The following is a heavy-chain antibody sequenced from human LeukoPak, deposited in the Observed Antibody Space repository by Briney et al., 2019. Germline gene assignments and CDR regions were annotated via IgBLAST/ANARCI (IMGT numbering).Heavy chain of an antibody. V-gene: IGHV4-39*01. CDR1: GGSISSSSYY. CDR2: IYYSGST. CDR3: ARQFSVSGLLWFGGYYYMDV. D-gene: IGHD3-10*01. J-gene: IGHJ6*03. Sequence: PSETLSLTCTVSGGSISSSSYYWGWIRQPPGKGMEWIGSIYYSGSTYYNPSLKSRVTISVDTSKNQFSLKLSSVTAADTAVYYCARQFSVSGLLWFGGYYYMDVWGKGTTVTISS.